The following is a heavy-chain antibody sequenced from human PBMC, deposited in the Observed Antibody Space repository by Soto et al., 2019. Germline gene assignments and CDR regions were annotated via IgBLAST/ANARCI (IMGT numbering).Heavy chain of an antibody. CDR2: ISGSGDSR. Sequence: GGSLRLSCAASGFTFSNYGMSWVRQAPGKGPEWVSGISGSGDSRYYADSVKGRFTISRDNSKNTLYLQMNSLRAEDTAVYFCAYCGGSSCYSRLDVWGKGTTVTVSS. CDR1: GFTFSNYG. J-gene: IGHJ6*04. V-gene: IGHV3-23*01. D-gene: IGHD2-15*01. CDR3: AYCGGSSCYSRLDV.